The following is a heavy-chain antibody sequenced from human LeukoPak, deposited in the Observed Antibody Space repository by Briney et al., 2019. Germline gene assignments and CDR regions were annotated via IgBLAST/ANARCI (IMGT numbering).Heavy chain of an antibody. J-gene: IGHJ6*03. CDR1: GFTFSSYA. V-gene: IGHV3-23*01. Sequence: PGGSLRLSCAASGFTFSSYAMSWVRQAPGKGLEWVSAISGSGGSTYYADSVKGRFTISRDNAKNSMYLQMNSLRVEDTALYYCARDSRGNNAVGGVTPRMDVWGKGTTVTVSS. CDR2: ISGSGGST. CDR3: ARDSRGNNAVGGVTPRMDV. D-gene: IGHD3-16*01.